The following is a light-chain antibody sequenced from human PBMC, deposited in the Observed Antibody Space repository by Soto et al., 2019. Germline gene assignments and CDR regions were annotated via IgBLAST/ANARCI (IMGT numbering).Light chain of an antibody. CDR3: HQYGKSPRT. J-gene: IGKJ1*01. CDR1: QIVTSDY. Sequence: DIVLTQSPGTLSLSPGERVTLSCRASQIVTSDYLAWYHQAPGQAPRLLIYGAFNRATGISDRFSGSGSGTDFTLSISKLEPGDFGVYFCHQYGKSPRTFGQGTKVDIE. CDR2: GAF. V-gene: IGKV3-20*01.